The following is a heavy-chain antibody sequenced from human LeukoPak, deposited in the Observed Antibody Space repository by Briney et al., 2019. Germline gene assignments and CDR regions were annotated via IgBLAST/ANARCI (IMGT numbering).Heavy chain of an antibody. Sequence: SETLSLTCAVYGGSFSSYYWGWIRQPPGKGLEWIGSIYYSGSTYYNPSLKSRVTISVDTSKNQFSLRLNSVTAADTAVYYCARTYKFLEDYWGQGTLVTVSS. CDR3: ARTYKFLEDY. J-gene: IGHJ4*02. V-gene: IGHV4-39*01. CDR1: GGSFSSYY. CDR2: IYYSGST. D-gene: IGHD1-14*01.